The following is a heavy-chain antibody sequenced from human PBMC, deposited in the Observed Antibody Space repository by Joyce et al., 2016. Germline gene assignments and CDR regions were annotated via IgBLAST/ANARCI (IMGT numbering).Heavy chain of an antibody. Sequence: QQQLQESGPGLVKPSETLSLTCIGSGGSIRTSSYFWGWIRQPPGKGLEWLGSIYFSGKSYQNPSLKSRVIISVDTSKNQFSLKLSSVTAADTAVYYCARSGSYGLWYFDLWGRGTLVSVSS. V-gene: IGHV4-39*01. J-gene: IGHJ2*01. CDR3: ARSGSYGLWYFDL. CDR2: IYFSGKS. D-gene: IGHD4-17*01. CDR1: GGSIRTSSYF.